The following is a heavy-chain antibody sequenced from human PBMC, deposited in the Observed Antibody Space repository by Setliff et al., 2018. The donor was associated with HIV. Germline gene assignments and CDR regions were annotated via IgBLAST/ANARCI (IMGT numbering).Heavy chain of an antibody. CDR2: IYTNGNT. D-gene: IGHD3-22*01. J-gene: IGHJ3*02. CDR3: ARENYDNSGYGAFDI. CDR1: GGSITSGNYY. V-gene: IGHV4-61*09. Sequence: SETLSLTCTVSGGSITSGNYYWSWIRQSAGKGLEWIGHIYTNGNTHYNSSLKSRVTMSVDTSKSQFSLRLSSLTAADTAVYYCARENYDNSGYGAFDIWGQGTMVTVSS.